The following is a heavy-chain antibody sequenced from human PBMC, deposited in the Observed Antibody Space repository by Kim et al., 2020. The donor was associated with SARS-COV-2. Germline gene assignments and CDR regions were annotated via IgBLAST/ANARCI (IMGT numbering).Heavy chain of an antibody. J-gene: IGHJ6*01. D-gene: IGHD2-21*02. CDR2: FDPEDGET. CDR3: ATVPPRTVTAMRAYYYYYG. Sequence: ASVKVSCKVSGYTLTELSMHWVRQAPGKGLEWMGGFDPEDGETIYAQKFQGRVTMTEETSTDTAYLELSSLRSEDKAVSYCATVPPRTVTAMRAYYYYYG. CDR1: GYTLTELS. V-gene: IGHV1-24*01.